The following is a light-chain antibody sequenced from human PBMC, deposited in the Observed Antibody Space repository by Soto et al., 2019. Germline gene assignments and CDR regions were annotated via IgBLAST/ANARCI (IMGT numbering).Light chain of an antibody. Sequence: DIQMTQSPSTLSGTIGDRVTITCRASRTISSWLSWYQQKPGKAPKLLIYKASTLQSGVPSRFSGSGSGTDFTLTISSLQPEDFATYYCQQSYSTPLTFGGGTKVDI. V-gene: IGKV1-39*01. CDR2: KAS. CDR1: RTISSW. CDR3: QQSYSTPLT. J-gene: IGKJ4*01.